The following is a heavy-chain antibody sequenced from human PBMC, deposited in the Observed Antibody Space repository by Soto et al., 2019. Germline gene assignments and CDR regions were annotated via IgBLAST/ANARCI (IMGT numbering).Heavy chain of an antibody. Sequence: ASVKVSCKASGYTFTGYYMHWVRQAPGQGLEWMGWINPNRGGTNYAQKFQGRVTMTRDTSISTAYMELSRLRSDDTAVYYCAGIAAAGPDDAFDIWGQGTMVTVSS. CDR3: AGIAAAGPDDAFDI. V-gene: IGHV1-2*02. CDR2: INPNRGGT. CDR1: GYTFTGYY. D-gene: IGHD6-13*01. J-gene: IGHJ3*02.